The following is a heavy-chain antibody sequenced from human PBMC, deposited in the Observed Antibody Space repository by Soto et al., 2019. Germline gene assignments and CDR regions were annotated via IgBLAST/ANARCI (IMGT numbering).Heavy chain of an antibody. J-gene: IGHJ5*02. V-gene: IGHV3-30*18. Sequence: PGGSLRLSCAVSGFTFCNHAMHWVRKAPGKGLEWVAVISYDGSNKYYADSVKGRFTISRDNSKNTLYLQMNSLRAEDTAVYYCAKGDYGGTPFDPWGQGTLVTVSS. CDR1: GFTFCNHA. D-gene: IGHD4-17*01. CDR3: AKGDYGGTPFDP. CDR2: ISYDGSNK.